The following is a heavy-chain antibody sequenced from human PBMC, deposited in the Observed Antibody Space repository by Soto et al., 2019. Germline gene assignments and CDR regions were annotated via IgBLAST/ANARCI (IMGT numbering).Heavy chain of an antibody. J-gene: IGHJ6*02. D-gene: IGHD3-16*01. CDR1: GGSISSYY. Sequence: SETLSLTCTVSGGSISSYYWSWIRQPPGKGLEWIGYIYYSGSTNYNPSLKSRVTISVDTSKNQFSLKLSSVTAADTAVNYCARAGDPMCYYYGMDVWGQVPTVTVSS. CDR2: IYYSGST. V-gene: IGHV4-59*01. CDR3: ARAGDPMCYYYGMDV.